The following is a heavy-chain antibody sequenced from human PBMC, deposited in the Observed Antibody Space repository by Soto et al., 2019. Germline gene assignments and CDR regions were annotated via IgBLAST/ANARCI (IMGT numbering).Heavy chain of an antibody. CDR2: IYHSGST. CDR1: GGSISSGGYS. J-gene: IGHJ4*02. D-gene: IGHD3-9*01. Sequence: SETLSLTCAVSGGSISSGGYSWSWIRQPPGKGLEWIGYIYHSGSTYYNPSLKSRVTISVDRSKNQFSLKLSSVTAADTAVYYCARADYDRYYDYWGQGTLVTVSS. V-gene: IGHV4-30-2*01. CDR3: ARADYDRYYDY.